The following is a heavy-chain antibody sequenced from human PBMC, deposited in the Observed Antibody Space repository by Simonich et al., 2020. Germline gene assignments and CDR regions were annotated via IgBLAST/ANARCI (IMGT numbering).Heavy chain of an antibody. J-gene: IGHJ3*02. Sequence: EVQLVESGGGLVQPGGSLRLSCAASGFTFSSYSMNWVRQAPGKWLKWVSNISSSSSTIYYADSVKGRFTIARDNAKNSLYLQMNSLRAEDTAVYYCARDSSYYAFDIWGQGTMVTVSS. CDR2: ISSSSSTI. V-gene: IGHV3-48*01. CDR1: GFTFSSYS. D-gene: IGHD5-12*01. CDR3: ARDSSYYAFDI.